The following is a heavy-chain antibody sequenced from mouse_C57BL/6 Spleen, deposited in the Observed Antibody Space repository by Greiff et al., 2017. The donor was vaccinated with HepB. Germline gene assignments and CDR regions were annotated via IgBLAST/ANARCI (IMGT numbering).Heavy chain of an antibody. Sequence: EVMLVESGEGLVKPGGSLKLSCAASGFTFSSYAMSWVRQTPEKRLEWVAYISSGGDYIYYADTVKGRFTISRDNARNTLYLQMSSLKSEDTAMYYCTREWDVWFAYWGQGTLVTVSA. CDR3: TREWDVWFAY. J-gene: IGHJ3*01. V-gene: IGHV5-9-1*02. D-gene: IGHD4-1*01. CDR1: GFTFSSYA. CDR2: ISSGGDYI.